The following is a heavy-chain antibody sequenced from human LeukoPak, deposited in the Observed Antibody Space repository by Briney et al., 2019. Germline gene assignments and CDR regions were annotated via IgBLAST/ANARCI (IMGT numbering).Heavy chain of an antibody. V-gene: IGHV1-18*01. J-gene: IGHJ6*02. D-gene: IGHD6-19*01. Sequence: GAAVKVSCEASGYTFTSYGISWVRQAPGQGLEWMGWISAYNGNTNYAQKLQGRVTMTTDTSTSTAYVELRSLRSDDTAVYYCARVSSGWVGTMDVWGQGTTVTVSS. CDR1: GYTFTSYG. CDR3: ARVSSGWVGTMDV. CDR2: ISAYNGNT.